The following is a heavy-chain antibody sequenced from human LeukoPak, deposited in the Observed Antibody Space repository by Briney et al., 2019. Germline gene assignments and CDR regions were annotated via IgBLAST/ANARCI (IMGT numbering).Heavy chain of an antibody. CDR1: GFTFSSYE. Sequence: GSLRLSCAASGFTFSSYEMNWIRQPPGKGLEWIGSINYSGSTYYNPSLKSRVTISVDRSKNQFSLKLSSVTAADTAVYYCARGYCSGGSCYSSYYYSYMDVWGKGTTVTVSS. CDR2: INYSGST. CDR3: ARGYCSGGSCYSSYYYSYMDV. V-gene: IGHV4-39*07. J-gene: IGHJ6*03. D-gene: IGHD2-15*01.